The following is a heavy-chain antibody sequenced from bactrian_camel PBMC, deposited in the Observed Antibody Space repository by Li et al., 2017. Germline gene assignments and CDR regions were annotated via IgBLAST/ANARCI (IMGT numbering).Heavy chain of an antibody. CDR1: GYTTGYTCNSYC. D-gene: IGHD6*01. Sequence: VQLVESGGGTVQAGGSLRLSCVGSGYTTGYTCNSYCMGWFRQAPGKEREGVAIIRTDGITSYEDSVKGRFTISQGNAKTTIFLQMNSLQPEDTATYYCAAASPTYPGKGPYCFSHTMDYWAQGTQVTVS. J-gene: IGHJ4*01. V-gene: IGHV3S57*01. CDR3: AAASPTYPGKGPYCFSHTMDY. CDR2: IRTDGIT.